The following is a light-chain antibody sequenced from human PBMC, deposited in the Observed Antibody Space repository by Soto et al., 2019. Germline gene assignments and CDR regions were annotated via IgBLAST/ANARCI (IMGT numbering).Light chain of an antibody. V-gene: IGKV1-33*01. J-gene: IGKJ2*01. CDR1: HDISNH. CDR2: GAS. Sequence: DIQMTQSPSSLSASVGDRVTITCQASHDISNHLNWYQHKPGKAPTVLIYGASSLEAGVPSRFSGSGSGTNFIFTISSLQPEDIATYYCQHFKNFPHTFGQGTKLDIK. CDR3: QHFKNFPHT.